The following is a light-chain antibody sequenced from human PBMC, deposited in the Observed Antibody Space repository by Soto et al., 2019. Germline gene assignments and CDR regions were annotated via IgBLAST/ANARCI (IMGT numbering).Light chain of an antibody. Sequence: SYELTQPPSVSMSPGQTASITCSGDKLGDKYACWYQQKPGQSPVLVIYQDSKRPSGIPERFSGSNSGNTATLTISGTQAMDEADYYCQAWDSSTFYVFGTGTKLTVL. J-gene: IGLJ1*01. CDR2: QDS. CDR3: QAWDSSTFYV. CDR1: KLGDKY. V-gene: IGLV3-1*01.